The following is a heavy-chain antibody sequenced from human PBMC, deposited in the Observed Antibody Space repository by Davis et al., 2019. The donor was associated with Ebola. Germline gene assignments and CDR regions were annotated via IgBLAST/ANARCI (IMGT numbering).Heavy chain of an antibody. CDR2: ISGTSSYI. Sequence: GESLKISCAASGFTFSSFTMDWVRQAPGKGLEWVSFISGTSSYIYYADSVKGRFTISRDNAKNLLYLQMNSLRAEDTAVYYCARAKYYGMDVWGKGTTVTVSS. J-gene: IGHJ6*04. V-gene: IGHV3-21*01. CDR3: ARAKYYGMDV. CDR1: GFTFSSFT. D-gene: IGHD6-6*01.